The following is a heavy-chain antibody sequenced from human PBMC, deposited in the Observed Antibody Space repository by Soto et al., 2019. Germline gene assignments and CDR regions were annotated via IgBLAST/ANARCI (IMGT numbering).Heavy chain of an antibody. D-gene: IGHD2-15*01. CDR2: INAGNGNT. CDR1: GYTFTSYT. J-gene: IGHJ6*02. CDR3: ESSAGIYYSYVMDV. V-gene: IGHV1-3*01. Sequence: QVQLVQSGAEVKKPGASVKVSCKASGYTFTSYTIHWVRQAPGQRLEWMGWINAGNGNTKYSQKFQGRVTFTRDTSASTAYMELSSLRSEDTAVYYCESSAGIYYSYVMDVWGQGTTVTVSS.